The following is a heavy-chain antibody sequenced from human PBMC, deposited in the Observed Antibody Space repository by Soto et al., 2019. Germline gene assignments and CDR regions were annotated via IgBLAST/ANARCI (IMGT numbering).Heavy chain of an antibody. CDR1: RFTFTTYA. CDR3: AKDQQPEGRTLFFPPVSTPDGMDV. V-gene: IGHV3-23*01. CDR2: VTANGGRS. J-gene: IGHJ6*02. D-gene: IGHD2-15*01. Sequence: EVQLLQSGGGLVRPGRSLTLSCAASRFTFTTYAMTWVRQAPGKGLEWVSSVTANGGRSYYADSVKGRFTISRDSSKNSLYLQMNSLRADDTAVYYCAKDQQPEGRTLFFPPVSTPDGMDVWGQGTTVTVSS.